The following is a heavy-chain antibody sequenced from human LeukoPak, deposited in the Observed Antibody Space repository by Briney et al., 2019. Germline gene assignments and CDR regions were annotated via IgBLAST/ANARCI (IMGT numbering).Heavy chain of an antibody. J-gene: IGHJ5*02. V-gene: IGHV4-39*07. D-gene: IGHD2-2*01. Sequence: PSETLSLTCTVSGGSISSSSYYWGWIRQPPGKGLEWIGSIYYSGSTYYNPSLKSRVTISVDTSKNQFSLKLSSVTAADTAVYYCARDYLRVPAAMPGEYHCFDPWGQGTLVTVSS. CDR2: IYYSGST. CDR1: GGSISSSSYY. CDR3: ARDYLRVPAAMPGEYHCFDP.